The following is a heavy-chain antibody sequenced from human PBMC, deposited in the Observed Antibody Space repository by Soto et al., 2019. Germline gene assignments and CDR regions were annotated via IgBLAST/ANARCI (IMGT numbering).Heavy chain of an antibody. J-gene: IGHJ4*02. V-gene: IGHV1-69*01. CDR3: ARGGGVGAPPGTDF. D-gene: IGHD1-26*01. CDR1: GGTFSSYV. Sequence: QLVQSGAEVKKPGSSVKISCKASGGTFSSYVISWLRQAPGQGLEWMGGVIPILGQAYYAPNLQGRVTITADDSTRTAYMELKRLASADTAVYFCARGGGVGAPPGTDFWGQGTLVTVSS. CDR2: VIPILGQA.